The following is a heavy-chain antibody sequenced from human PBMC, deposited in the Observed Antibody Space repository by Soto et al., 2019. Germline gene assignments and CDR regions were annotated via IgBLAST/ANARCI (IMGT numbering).Heavy chain of an antibody. J-gene: IGHJ6*02. CDR3: ARGAIIGGAPYIDV. D-gene: IGHD2-15*01. Sequence: QVQLQESGPGLVKPSQTLSLTCTVSGGSISSGDYFWSWIRQHPGKGLEWIGSIYYTGSTQYDPSLKSRRTISIDTSRKQESLRLNSVAAADPAVDDCARGAIIGGAPYIDVWGQGTAVTVSS. CDR1: GGSISSGDYF. CDR2: IYYTGST. V-gene: IGHV4-31*03.